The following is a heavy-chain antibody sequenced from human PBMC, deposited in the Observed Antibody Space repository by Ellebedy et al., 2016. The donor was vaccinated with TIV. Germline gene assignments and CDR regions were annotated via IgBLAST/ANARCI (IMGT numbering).Heavy chain of an antibody. CDR1: GFTVSYTY. D-gene: IGHD1-7*01. CDR2: IDTGGDT. Sequence: GESLKISRAASGFTVSYTYMSWVRQAPGKGLEWVSLIDTGGDTYYADSVKGRFTISGDSSKNTVFLQMNSLGADDTAVYYCARRITGTYGDDALDIWGQGTMVTVS. J-gene: IGHJ3*02. V-gene: IGHV3-53*01. CDR3: ARRITGTYGDDALDI.